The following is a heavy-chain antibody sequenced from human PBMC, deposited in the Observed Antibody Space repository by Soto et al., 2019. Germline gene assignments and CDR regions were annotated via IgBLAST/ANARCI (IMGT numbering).Heavy chain of an antibody. Sequence: PGWSLRLSWGVSGFTFNDFEMNWVRQAPGKGLEWLAYIDGSGTTKKYADSVRGRFTISRDNPNNSLFLQMSSLSAADTAIYYCARGFGRFNYWGQGTLVSVSS. J-gene: IGHJ4*02. D-gene: IGHD3-10*01. CDR2: IDGSGTTK. CDR3: ARGFGRFNY. CDR1: GFTFNDFE. V-gene: IGHV3-48*03.